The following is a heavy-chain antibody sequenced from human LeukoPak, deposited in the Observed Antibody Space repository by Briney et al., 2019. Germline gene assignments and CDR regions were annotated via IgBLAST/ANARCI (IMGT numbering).Heavy chain of an antibody. CDR1: GYTFTGYY. CDR3: ARDRVTLFYGLPDY. Sequence: ASVKLSCKASGYTFTGYYMHWVRQAPGKGLEWMGGINPNSGGTNYAQKFQGRVTMTRDTSISTAYMELSRLRSDDTAVYYCARDRVTLFYGLPDYWGQGTLVTVSS. D-gene: IGHD2-21*02. J-gene: IGHJ4*02. V-gene: IGHV1-2*02. CDR2: INPNSGGT.